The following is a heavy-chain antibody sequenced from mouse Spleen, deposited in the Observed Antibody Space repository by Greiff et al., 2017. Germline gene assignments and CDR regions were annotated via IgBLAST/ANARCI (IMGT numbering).Heavy chain of an antibody. CDR2: IRNRADGYTT. J-gene: IGHJ1*03. V-gene: IGHV7-3*01. CDR3: ASSYSNWYFDV. D-gene: IGHD2-5*01. CDR1: GFTFSDYY. Sequence: EVKVVESGGGLVQPGGSLSLSCAASGFTFSDYYMSWVRQPPGKALEWLGFIRNRADGYTTDYIASVTGRFTISRDNSQSILYLQMNGLRAEDSATYCCASSYSNWYFDVWGTGTTVTVSS.